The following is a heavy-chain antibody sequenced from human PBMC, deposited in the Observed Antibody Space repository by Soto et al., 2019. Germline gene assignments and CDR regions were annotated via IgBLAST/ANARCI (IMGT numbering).Heavy chain of an antibody. J-gene: IGHJ4*02. CDR3: ARRGPGTYFDH. CDR1: GFTFSSYA. CDR2: ISGSGGST. Sequence: GGSLRLSCAASGFTFSSYAMTWVRQAPGRGLEWVSVISGSGGSTYYADSVKGRFTISRDNSKNTLSLQMNSLRAEDTAVYYCARRGPGTYFDHWGQGTLVTVSS. D-gene: IGHD6-13*01. V-gene: IGHV3-23*01.